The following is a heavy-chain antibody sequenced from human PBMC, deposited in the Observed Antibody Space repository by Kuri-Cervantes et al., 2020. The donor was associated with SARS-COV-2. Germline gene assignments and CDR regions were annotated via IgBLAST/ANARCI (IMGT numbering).Heavy chain of an antibody. CDR3: ARSSLIAAAGADWFDP. Sequence: GSLRLSCTVSGGSISSYYWSWIRQPPGKGLEWIGYIYYSGSTNYNPSLKSRVTISVDTSKNQFSLKLSSVTAADTAVYYCARSSLIAAAGADWFDPWGQGILVTVSS. D-gene: IGHD6-13*01. CDR2: IYYSGST. J-gene: IGHJ5*02. CDR1: GGSISSYY. V-gene: IGHV4-59*01.